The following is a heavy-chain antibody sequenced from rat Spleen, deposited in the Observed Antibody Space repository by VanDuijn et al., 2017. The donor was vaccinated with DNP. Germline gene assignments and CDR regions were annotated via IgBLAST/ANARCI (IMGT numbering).Heavy chain of an antibody. Sequence: EVQLVESGGGLVQPGRSLKLSCAGSGFTFSNYGMAWVRQAPKKGLEWVATINTSGGSTYYRDSVKGRFTISRDNAKSTLYLQMNSLRSEDMATYYCARWNSGHFDYWGQGVMVSVSS. D-gene: IGHD4-3*01. J-gene: IGHJ2*01. V-gene: IGHV5S13*01. CDR3: ARWNSGHFDY. CDR2: INTSGGST. CDR1: GFTFSNYG.